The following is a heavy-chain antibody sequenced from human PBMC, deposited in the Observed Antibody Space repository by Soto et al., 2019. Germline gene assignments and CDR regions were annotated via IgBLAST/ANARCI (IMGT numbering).Heavy chain of an antibody. CDR2: INDSGNI. V-gene: IGHV4-34*01. J-gene: IGHJ6*03. D-gene: IGHD3-10*01. Sequence: QVQLQQWGAGLLKPSETLYLTCAVYGGSFSGYQWSWIRQTPGKGLEWIGEINDSGNINYNPSLKCRVTICLDTPQKQISLKRRSVTAADSAVYYWARGLILWFGELSRRGGYYYCMYVWGKGTTVIVSS. CDR3: ARGLILWFGELSRRGGYYYCMYV. CDR1: GGSFSGYQ.